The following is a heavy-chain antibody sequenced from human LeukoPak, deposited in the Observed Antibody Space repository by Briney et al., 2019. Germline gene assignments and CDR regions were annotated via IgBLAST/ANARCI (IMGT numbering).Heavy chain of an antibody. CDR2: IYSDGRT. CDR3: ARDSGRFDVFDI. J-gene: IGHJ3*02. D-gene: IGHD3-10*01. CDR1: GFTVSSNY. V-gene: IGHV3-53*01. Sequence: GGSLRLSCADSGFTVSSNYMRWVRQAPGKGLEWVSVIYSDGRTYYADSVKGRFTISRDNSKNTLYLQMNSLRAEDTAVYYCARDSGRFDVFDIWGQGTMVTVSS.